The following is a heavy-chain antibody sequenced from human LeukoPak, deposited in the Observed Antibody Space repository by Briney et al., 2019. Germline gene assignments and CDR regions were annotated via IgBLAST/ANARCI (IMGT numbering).Heavy chain of an antibody. Sequence: GGSLRLSCAASGFTFSSYAMSWVRQAPGKGLEWVSAISGSGGSTYYADSVKGRFTISRDNSKNTLYLQMNSLRAEDTAVYYCAKDGKELLLSYYFDYWGQGTLVTVSS. CDR1: GFTFSSYA. CDR2: ISGSGGST. V-gene: IGHV3-23*01. D-gene: IGHD1-26*01. J-gene: IGHJ4*02. CDR3: AKDGKELLLSYYFDY.